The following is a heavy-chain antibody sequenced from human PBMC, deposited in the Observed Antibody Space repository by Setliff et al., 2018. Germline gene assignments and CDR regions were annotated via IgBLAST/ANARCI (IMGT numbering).Heavy chain of an antibody. V-gene: IGHV4-61*09. Sequence: SETLSLTCTVSGGSISSGSYYWSWIRQPAGKGLEWIGHIYTSGSTNYNPSLKSRVAISVDTSKNQFSLKLSSVTAADTAVYYCAREQSNYDFWSGYYGSYYYYMDVWGKGTTVTVSS. D-gene: IGHD3-3*01. CDR1: GGSISSGSYY. J-gene: IGHJ6*03. CDR3: AREQSNYDFWSGYYGSYYYYMDV. CDR2: IYTSGST.